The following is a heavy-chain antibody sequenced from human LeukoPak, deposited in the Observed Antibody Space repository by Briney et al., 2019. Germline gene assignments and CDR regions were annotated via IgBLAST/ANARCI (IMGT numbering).Heavy chain of an antibody. Sequence: SETLSLTCAVYGGSFSGYYWSWSRQPPGKGMGWVGEINHSGSTNYNPSLKIRGTISVDTSKNQFPLNLSSVTASYTPWYDFVRAFKIISSGLDYWGQGTLVSVSS. J-gene: IGHJ4*02. V-gene: IGHV4-34*01. CDR2: INHSGST. CDR1: GGSFSGYY. D-gene: IGHD2-15*01. CDR3: VRAFKIISSGLDY.